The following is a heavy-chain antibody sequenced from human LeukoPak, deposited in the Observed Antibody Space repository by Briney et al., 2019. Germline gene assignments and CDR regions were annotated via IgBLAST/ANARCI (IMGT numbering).Heavy chain of an antibody. D-gene: IGHD3-10*01. V-gene: IGHV3-23*01. CDR3: AKGGVWFGNSNP. J-gene: IGHJ5*02. CDR1: GFTFSSYA. Sequence: GGSLRLSCAASGFTFSSYAMSWVRQAPGKGLEWVSAISGSGGRIYYGASVKGRFTISRDNSKNTLYLQMNSLRADDTAVYYCAKGGVWFGNSNPWGQGTLVTVSS. CDR2: ISGSGGRI.